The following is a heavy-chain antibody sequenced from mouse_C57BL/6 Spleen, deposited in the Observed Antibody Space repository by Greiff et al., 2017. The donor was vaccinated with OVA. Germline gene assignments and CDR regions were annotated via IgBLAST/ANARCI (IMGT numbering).Heavy chain of an antibody. J-gene: IGHJ2*01. V-gene: IGHV1-53*01. Sequence: VQLQQPGTELVKPGASVKLSCKASGYTFTSYWMHWVKQRPGQGLEWIGNINPSNGGTNYNEKFKSKATLTVDKSSSKAYMQLSSLTSEDSAVYYCARPVYDGYYYFDYWGQGTTLTVSS. CDR3: ARPVYDGYYYFDY. CDR2: INPSNGGT. D-gene: IGHD2-3*01. CDR1: GYTFTSYW.